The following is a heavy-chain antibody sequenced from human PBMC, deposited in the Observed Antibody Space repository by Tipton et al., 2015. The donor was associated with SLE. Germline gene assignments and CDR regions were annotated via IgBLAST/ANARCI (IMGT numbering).Heavy chain of an antibody. Sequence: GSLRLSCAASGFTFSSYWMHWVRQAPGKGLVWVSRINSDGSSTSYADSVKGRFTISRDNAKNTLHLQMNSLRAEDTAVYYCAREYPGYYYYMDVWGQGTTVTVSS. J-gene: IGHJ6*03. CDR3: AREYPGYYYYMDV. CDR2: INSDGSST. V-gene: IGHV3-74*01. D-gene: IGHD2-2*01. CDR1: GFTFSSYW.